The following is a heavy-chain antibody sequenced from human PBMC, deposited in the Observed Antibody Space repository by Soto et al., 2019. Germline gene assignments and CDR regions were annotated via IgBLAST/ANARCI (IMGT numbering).Heavy chain of an antibody. CDR2: IIPIFGTP. J-gene: IGHJ4*02. CDR1: GGTFTTYG. D-gene: IGHD3-22*01. CDR3: ARVGTYYYDSSGYSPFGY. V-gene: IGHV1-69*12. Sequence: QVQLVQSGAEVKTPGSSMKVSCRASGGTFTTYGISWVRQGPGQGFEWMGGIIPIFGTPNYAQKFQGRVTITADESTSTAYMELSSLRYEDTAVYYCARVGTYYYDSSGYSPFGYWGQGTLVTVSS.